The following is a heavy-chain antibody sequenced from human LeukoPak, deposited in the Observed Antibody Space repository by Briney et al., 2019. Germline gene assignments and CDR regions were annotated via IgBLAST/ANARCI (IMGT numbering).Heavy chain of an antibody. CDR2: ISGSGGST. J-gene: IGHJ4*02. CDR1: GFTFSSYA. D-gene: IGHD2-15*01. V-gene: IGHV3-23*01. Sequence: GGSLRLSCAASGFTFSSYAMSRVRQAPGKGLEWVSAISGSGGSTYYADSVKGRFTISRDNSKNTLCLQMNSLRAEDTAVYYCAKGDSSGGDFDYWGQGTLVTVSS. CDR3: AKGDSSGGDFDY.